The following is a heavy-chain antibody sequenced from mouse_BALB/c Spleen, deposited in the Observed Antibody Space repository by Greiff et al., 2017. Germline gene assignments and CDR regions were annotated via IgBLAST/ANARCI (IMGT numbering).Heavy chain of an antibody. J-gene: IGHJ1*01. CDR1: GYTFTSYW. CDR3: CYDGYRAGYFDD. V-gene: IGHV1S81*02. CDR2: IIPSNGRT. D-gene: IGHD2-3*01. Sequence: VQLQQSGAELVKPGASVKLSCKASGYTFTSYWMHWVKQRHGQGLEWIGEIIPSNGRTNYNEKFKSKATMTIDKSSSTAYMQLSSLTSDDSAVYYWCYDGYRAGYFDDWGAGTTVTVSS.